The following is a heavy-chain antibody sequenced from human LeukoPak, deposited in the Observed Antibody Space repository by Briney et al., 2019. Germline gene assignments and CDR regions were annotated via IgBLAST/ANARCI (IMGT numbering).Heavy chain of an antibody. Sequence: GGSLRLSCAASGFTFSDYYMSWIRQAPGKGLEWVSYISRSSSYTNYADSVKGRFTISRDNAKNSLYLQMNGLRVEDTAVYYCAKDALVSVAGLFDYWGQGTLVTVSS. V-gene: IGHV3-11*06. J-gene: IGHJ4*02. CDR3: AKDALVSVAGLFDY. CDR1: GFTFSDYY. D-gene: IGHD6-19*01. CDR2: ISRSSSYT.